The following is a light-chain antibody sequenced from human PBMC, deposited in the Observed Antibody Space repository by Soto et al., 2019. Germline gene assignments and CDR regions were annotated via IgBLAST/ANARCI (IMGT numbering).Light chain of an antibody. Sequence: DIVMTQSPDSLAVSLGERATINCRSSQRVLYSSNNKNYLAWYQQKPGPPPNLLIYWASTRESGVPDRFSGSGSGTDFTLTVSSLRAADVAVYYCQQYYTTPFTFGQGTRLEIK. CDR1: QRVLYSSNNKNY. V-gene: IGKV4-1*01. CDR3: QQYYTTPFT. CDR2: WAS. J-gene: IGKJ5*01.